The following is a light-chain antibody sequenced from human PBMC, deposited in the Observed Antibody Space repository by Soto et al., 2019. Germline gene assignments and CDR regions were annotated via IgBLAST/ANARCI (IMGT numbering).Light chain of an antibody. CDR3: NSYTTSGPWV. V-gene: IGLV2-14*01. J-gene: IGLJ3*02. Sequence: QSALTQPASVSGSPGQSITISCTGSNSDIGGHNYVSWYQQHPGKVPKLMIFAVTNRPSGVSTRFSGSKSGNTASLTISGLQAEDEADYYCNSYTTSGPWVFGGGTKLTVL. CDR1: NSDIGGHNY. CDR2: AVT.